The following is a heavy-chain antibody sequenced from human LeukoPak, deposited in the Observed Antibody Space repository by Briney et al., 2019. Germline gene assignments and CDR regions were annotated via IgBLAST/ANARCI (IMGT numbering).Heavy chain of an antibody. V-gene: IGHV1-69*06. D-gene: IGHD3-10*01. Sequence: ASVKVSCKASGYTFTSYGISWVRQAPGQGLEWMGGIIPIFGTANYAQKFQGRVTITADKSTSTAYMELSSLRSEDTAVYYCACCITMVRGVIRSYYYYMDVWGKGTTVTVSS. CDR1: GYTFTSYG. CDR3: ACCITMVRGVIRSYYYYMDV. CDR2: IIPIFGTA. J-gene: IGHJ6*03.